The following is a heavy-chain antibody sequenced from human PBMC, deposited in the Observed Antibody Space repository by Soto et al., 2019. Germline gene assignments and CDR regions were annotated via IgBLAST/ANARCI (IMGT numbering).Heavy chain of an antibody. D-gene: IGHD4-17*01. Sequence: QVQLQQSGPGLVNPSGTLSLTCAVSGGSLSSSSWRSWVRQPPGKALEWLGEIYYSGSTKYNPSLISRVTISADQSKNDFSLRLSSVTAADTAVYYCVHHGGDPYYHDFWGQGMLVTVSS. CDR3: VHHGGDPYYHDF. CDR2: IYYSGST. CDR1: GGSLSSSSW. V-gene: IGHV4-4*02. J-gene: IGHJ4*02.